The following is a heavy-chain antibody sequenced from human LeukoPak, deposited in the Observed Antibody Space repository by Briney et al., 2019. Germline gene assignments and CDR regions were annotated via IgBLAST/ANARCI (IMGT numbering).Heavy chain of an antibody. CDR3: ASHIRGFRYSGMDV. J-gene: IGHJ6*02. D-gene: IGHD3-10*01. V-gene: IGHV1-69*13. CDR1: GGTFSSYA. Sequence: GASVKVSCKSSGGTFSSYAISWVRQAPGQGLECMGGIIPMFGSANYAQPFQGRVTITADESTSTAYMELTSLRSEDTAVYYCASHIRGFRYSGMDVWGQGTTVIVSS. CDR2: IIPMFGSA.